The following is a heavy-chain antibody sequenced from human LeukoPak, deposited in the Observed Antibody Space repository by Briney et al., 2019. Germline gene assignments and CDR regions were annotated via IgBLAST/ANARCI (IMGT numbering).Heavy chain of an antibody. CDR1: GFTISSYE. V-gene: IGHV3-48*03. CDR2: ISSSGTTM. J-gene: IGHJ5*02. CDR3: ARDYSVPGDGLDP. Sequence: GGSLRLSCEASGFTISSYEMSWVRQAPGQGLEWVSYISSSGTTMFYSDSVKGRFTISRDSAKNSLYLQMNSLRAEDTAIYYCARDYSVPGDGLDPWGQGTLVTVSS. D-gene: IGHD2-21*01.